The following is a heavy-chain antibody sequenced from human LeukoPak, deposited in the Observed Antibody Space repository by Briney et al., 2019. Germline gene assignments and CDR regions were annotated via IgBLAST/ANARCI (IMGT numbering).Heavy chain of an antibody. V-gene: IGHV3-23*01. D-gene: IGHD5-18*01. Sequence: QPGGSLRLSCAASGXTFRSAAMTWVRQGPEKGLQWVSLISSTGYNSYYADSVKGRFTVSRDNSKNIVYLQMNSLRAEDTALYYCAKDIQAANWGQGTLVTVSS. J-gene: IGHJ1*01. CDR1: GXTFRSAA. CDR3: AKDIQAAN. CDR2: ISSTGYNS.